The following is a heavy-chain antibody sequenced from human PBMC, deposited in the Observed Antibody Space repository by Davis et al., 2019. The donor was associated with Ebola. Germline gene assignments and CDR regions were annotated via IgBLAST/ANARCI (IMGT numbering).Heavy chain of an antibody. Sequence: SETLSLTCAVSGTPMNSISWWTWVRQPPGKGLEWIGFIYRSGNTFYIPSLRSRVSISLDSSKNQFSLNLNSVTAADTAVYYCARVGADYDFWSGSVDYWGQGKLVTVSS. V-gene: IGHV4-4*02. CDR1: GTPMNSISW. D-gene: IGHD3-3*01. J-gene: IGHJ4*02. CDR3: ARVGADYDFWSGSVDY. CDR2: IYRSGNT.